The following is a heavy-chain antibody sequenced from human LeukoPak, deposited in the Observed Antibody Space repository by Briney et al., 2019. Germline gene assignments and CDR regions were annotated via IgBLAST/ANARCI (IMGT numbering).Heavy chain of an antibody. Sequence: GGSLRLSCAASGFTVSSNYMSWVRQAPGKGLEWVSVIYSGGTTYYADSVKGRFTVSRDSSKNTLYLQMNSLRAEDTAVYYCASGGRYSGSYSVVDYWGQGTLVTVSS. D-gene: IGHD1-26*01. V-gene: IGHV3-53*01. CDR3: ASGGRYSGSYSVVDY. CDR2: IYSGGTT. J-gene: IGHJ4*02. CDR1: GFTVSSNY.